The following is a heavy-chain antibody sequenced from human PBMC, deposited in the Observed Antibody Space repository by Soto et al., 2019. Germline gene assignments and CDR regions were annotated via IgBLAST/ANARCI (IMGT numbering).Heavy chain of an antibody. V-gene: IGHV4-31*03. CDR3: ARDRKPSSERYCSSTSCSYGMDV. CDR1: GGSISSGGYY. D-gene: IGHD2-2*01. CDR2: IYYSGST. J-gene: IGHJ6*02. Sequence: SETLSLTCTVSGGSISSGGYYWSWIRQHPGEGLEWIGYIYYSGSTYYNPSLKSRVTISVDTSKNQFSLKLSSVTAADTAVYYCARDRKPSSERYCSSTSCSYGMDVWGQGTTVTVSS.